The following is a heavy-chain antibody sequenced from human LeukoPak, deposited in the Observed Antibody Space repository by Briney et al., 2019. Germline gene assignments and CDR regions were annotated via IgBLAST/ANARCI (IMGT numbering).Heavy chain of an antibody. CDR3: ARARGYCSGGSCYHAPQYYYYYYMDV. J-gene: IGHJ6*03. D-gene: IGHD2-15*01. CDR1: GGSFSGYY. V-gene: IGHV4-34*01. CDR2: INHSGST. Sequence: SETLSLTCAVYGGSFSGYYWSWIRQPPGKGLEWIGEINHSGSTNYNPSLKSRVTISVDTSKNQFSLKLSSVTAADTAVYYCARARGYCSGGSCYHAPQYYYYYYMDVWGKGTTVTVSS.